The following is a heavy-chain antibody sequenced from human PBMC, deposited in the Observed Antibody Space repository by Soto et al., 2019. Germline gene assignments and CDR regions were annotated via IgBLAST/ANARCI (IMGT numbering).Heavy chain of an antibody. CDR1: GGSISGHY. J-gene: IGHJ6*02. Sequence: XTLSLPGAVDGGSISGHYWSWFRRPPGKGLELIGEINPSGRTNYSPSLKSRVTISADTSRSQFSLRLSYVTAADTAVFYCARGGITIYDYALDVWGQGTTATVSS. D-gene: IGHD3-3*01. CDR3: ARGGITIYDYALDV. V-gene: IGHV4-34*01. CDR2: INPSGRT.